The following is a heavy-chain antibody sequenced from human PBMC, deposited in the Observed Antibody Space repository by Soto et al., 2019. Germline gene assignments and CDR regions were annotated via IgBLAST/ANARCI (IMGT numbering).Heavy chain of an antibody. CDR3: ARGGGGFEDS. CDR1: GYTFTNYG. J-gene: IGHJ4*02. Sequence: QVQLVQSGPEVKKPGASVKVSCKTSGYTFTNYGVSWVRQAPGQGLEWMGWISGYNGNTNYAQNLQGRVTMTTDTPTTTAYRELRGLTSADTAVYYCARGGGGFEDSWGQGTLVTVSS. D-gene: IGHD3-16*01. CDR2: ISGYNGNT. V-gene: IGHV1-18*01.